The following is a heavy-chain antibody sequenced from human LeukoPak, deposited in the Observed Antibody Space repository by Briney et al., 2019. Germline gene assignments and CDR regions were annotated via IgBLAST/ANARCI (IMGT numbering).Heavy chain of an antibody. Sequence: GESLKISCKGSGYSFTSYWISWVRQMPGKGLEWMGRIDPSDSYTNYSPSFQGHVTISADKSISTAYLQWSSLKASDTTMYYCARLGSKIRGVITFDYWGQGTLVSVPS. CDR2: IDPSDSYT. CDR1: GYSFTSYW. J-gene: IGHJ4*02. V-gene: IGHV5-10-1*01. D-gene: IGHD3-10*01. CDR3: ARLGSKIRGVITFDY.